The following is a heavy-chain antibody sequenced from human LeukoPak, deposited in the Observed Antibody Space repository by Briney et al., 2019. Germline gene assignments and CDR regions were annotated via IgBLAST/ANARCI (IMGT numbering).Heavy chain of an antibody. V-gene: IGHV3-21*01. D-gene: IGHD6-6*01. CDR2: ISSSSSYI. J-gene: IGHJ6*03. Sequence: GGSLRLSCAASGFTFSSYSMNWVRQAPGKGLEWVSSISSSSSYIYYADSVKVRFTISRDNAKNSLYLQMNSLRAEDTAVYYCARPSIAARLDYYYMDVWGKGTAVTVSS. CDR3: ARPSIAARLDYYYMDV. CDR1: GFTFSSYS.